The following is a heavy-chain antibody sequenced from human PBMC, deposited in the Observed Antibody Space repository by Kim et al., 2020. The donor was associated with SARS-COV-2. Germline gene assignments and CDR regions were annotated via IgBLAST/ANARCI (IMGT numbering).Heavy chain of an antibody. CDR3: AKDYGELYYYYYVDV. V-gene: IGHV3-30*02. D-gene: IGHD4-17*01. Sequence: DSVKGRFTISRDNSKNTLYLQMNSLRAEDTAVYYCAKDYGELYYYYYVDVWGKGTTVTVSS. J-gene: IGHJ6*03.